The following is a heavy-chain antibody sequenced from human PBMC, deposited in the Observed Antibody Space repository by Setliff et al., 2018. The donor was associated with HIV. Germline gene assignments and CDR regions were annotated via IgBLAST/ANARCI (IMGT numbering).Heavy chain of an antibody. CDR3: ARRGESTGSWFSSWYSYDMDV. CDR2: MYYNGKI. Sequence: SETLSLTCTVSGVSLSSESYYWGWVRQPPGKALEWVGSMYYNGKIFYNPSLRSRVTIFVDSSKNELSLRLQSVTATDTAVYYCARRGESTGSWFSSWYSYDMDVWGQGTTVTVSS. V-gene: IGHV4-39*01. D-gene: IGHD2-15*01. J-gene: IGHJ6*02. CDR1: GVSLSSESYY.